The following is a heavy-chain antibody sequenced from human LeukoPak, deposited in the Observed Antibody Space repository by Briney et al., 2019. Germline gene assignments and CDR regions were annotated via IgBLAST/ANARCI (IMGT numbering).Heavy chain of an antibody. J-gene: IGHJ4*02. V-gene: IGHV4-39*07. Sequence: QPSETLSLTCTVSGGSISSNSYYWGWIRQPPGKGLEWIGSIYYSGRTYYNPSLKSRVTMSVDTSNNQFSLQLRSVTAADTALYYCARDYGGWYYFDYWGQGTLVTVSS. CDR2: IYYSGRT. CDR1: GGSISSNSYY. D-gene: IGHD6-19*01. CDR3: ARDYGGWYYFDY.